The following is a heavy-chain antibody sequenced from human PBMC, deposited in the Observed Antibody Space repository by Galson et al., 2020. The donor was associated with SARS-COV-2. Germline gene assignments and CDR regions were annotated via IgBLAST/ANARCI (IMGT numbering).Heavy chain of an antibody. CDR2: ISYDGSNK. J-gene: IGHJ3*02. CDR1: GFTFSSYA. CDR3: AREQIAVGDTVDI. Sequence: GESLKISCAASGFTFSSYAMHWVRQAPGKGLEWVAVISYDGSNKYYADSVKGRFTISRDNSKNTLYLQMNSLRAEDTAVYYCAREQIAVGDTVDIGGQGT. V-gene: IGHV3-30*04. D-gene: IGHD6-19*01.